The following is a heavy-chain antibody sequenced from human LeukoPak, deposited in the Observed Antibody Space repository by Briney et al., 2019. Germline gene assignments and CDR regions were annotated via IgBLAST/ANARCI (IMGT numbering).Heavy chain of an antibody. Sequence: SQTLSLTCTVSGGSISSGGYYWNWIRQPPGKGLEWIGYIYHSGSTYYNPSLKSRVTISVDRSKNQFSLKLTSVTAADTAVYYCARGFCGGGVCYSPGEWGQGTLVTVSS. V-gene: IGHV4-30-2*01. CDR3: ARGFCGGGVCYSPGE. D-gene: IGHD2-15*01. J-gene: IGHJ4*02. CDR2: IYHSGST. CDR1: GGSISSGGYY.